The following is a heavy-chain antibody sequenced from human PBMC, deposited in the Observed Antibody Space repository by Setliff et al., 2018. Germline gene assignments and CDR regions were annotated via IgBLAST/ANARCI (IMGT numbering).Heavy chain of an antibody. CDR2: IWPGDSYT. D-gene: IGHD6-25*01. CDR3: ARRADGYNDFFDS. CDR1: GFRFTSHW. Sequence: PGESLKISCQGSGFRFTSHWIGWGRQMPGKGLEWMGLIWPGDSYTKYSPSFQGLVTISDDKSINTAHLEWSSLQASDTAMYYCARRADGYNDFFDSWGQGTLVTVSS. V-gene: IGHV5-51*01. J-gene: IGHJ4*02.